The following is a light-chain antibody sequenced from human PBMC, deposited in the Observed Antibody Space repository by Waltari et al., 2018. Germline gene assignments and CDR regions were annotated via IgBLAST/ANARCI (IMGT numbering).Light chain of an antibody. CDR2: ENT. J-gene: IGLJ7*01. Sequence: QSVLTPPPSVSAAPGQGVTIPRSGGRPPLGYNYLSWYRQFPGTAPKLLIYENTGRPSGIPGRFSGSKSGTSATLDITGLQAGDEADYYCGTWDSSLSGAVFGGGTHLTVL. CDR3: GTWDSSLSGAV. CDR1: RPPLGYNY. V-gene: IGLV1-51*02.